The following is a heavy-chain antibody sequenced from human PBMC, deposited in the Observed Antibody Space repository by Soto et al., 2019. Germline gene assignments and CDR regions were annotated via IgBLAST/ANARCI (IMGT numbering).Heavy chain of an antibody. V-gene: IGHV1-18*01. Sequence: GASVKVSCKASGYTFSSFGINWVRQAPGQGLEWVGWVSVYNDDTKYAQNFQGRVTLTTDTSTSTTYMEVGSLRSDDTAVYYCARTCRSGGSCYHEYWGEGTLVTVLL. CDR3: ARTCRSGGSCYHEY. J-gene: IGHJ4*02. CDR2: VSVYNDDT. CDR1: GYTFSSFG. D-gene: IGHD2-15*01.